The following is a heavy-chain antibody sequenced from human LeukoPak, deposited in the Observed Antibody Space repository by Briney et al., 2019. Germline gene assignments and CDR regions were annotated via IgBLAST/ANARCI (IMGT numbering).Heavy chain of an antibody. CDR3: ARELRKDSSGYLFDY. Sequence: PGGSLRLCCAASGFTFSSYWMSWVRQAPGKGLEWVANIKQDGSEKYYVDSVKGRFTISRDNAKNSLYLQMNSLRAEDTAVYYCARELRKDSSGYLFDYWGQGTLVTVSS. CDR2: IKQDGSEK. D-gene: IGHD3-22*01. J-gene: IGHJ4*02. V-gene: IGHV3-7*01. CDR1: GFTFSSYW.